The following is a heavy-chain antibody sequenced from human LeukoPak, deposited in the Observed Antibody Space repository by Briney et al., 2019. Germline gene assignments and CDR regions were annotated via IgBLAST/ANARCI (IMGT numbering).Heavy chain of an antibody. Sequence: GGSLRLSCAASGFAFSSFAMTWVRQAPGKGPEWVSTISGSDGRTYYADSVRGRFTISRDNSKKTLFLQMNSLRAEDTAVYYCAKESSGRFDYWGQGTLVTVSS. J-gene: IGHJ4*02. CDR1: GFAFSSFA. CDR2: ISGSDGRT. CDR3: AKESSGRFDY. V-gene: IGHV3-23*01. D-gene: IGHD3-10*01.